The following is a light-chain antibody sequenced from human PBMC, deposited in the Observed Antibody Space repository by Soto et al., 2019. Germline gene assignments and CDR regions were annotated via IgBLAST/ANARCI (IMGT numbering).Light chain of an antibody. CDR1: SSDVGSYNL. Sequence: QSALTQPASVSGSPGQSITISCTGTSSDVGSYNLVSWYQQHPGKAPKLMIYEGSKRPSGVSNRFSGSKSGNTASLTISGLQAEDEADYYCGSYAGSSPLFGGGTKLTVL. J-gene: IGLJ2*01. CDR2: EGS. CDR3: GSYAGSSPL. V-gene: IGLV2-23*01.